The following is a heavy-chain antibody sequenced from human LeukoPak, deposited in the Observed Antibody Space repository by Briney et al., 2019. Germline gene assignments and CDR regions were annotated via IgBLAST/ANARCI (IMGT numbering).Heavy chain of an antibody. V-gene: IGHV4-4*09. Sequence: SETLSLTCTVSGGSISSYYWSWIRQPPGKGLEWIGYIYTSGSTNYNPSLKSRVTISVDTSKNQFSLKLSSVTAADTAVYYCARHWGYYYYYMDVWGQGTLVTVSS. CDR1: GGSISSYY. J-gene: IGHJ6*03. CDR3: ARHWGYYYYYMDV. D-gene: IGHD3-16*01. CDR2: IYTSGST.